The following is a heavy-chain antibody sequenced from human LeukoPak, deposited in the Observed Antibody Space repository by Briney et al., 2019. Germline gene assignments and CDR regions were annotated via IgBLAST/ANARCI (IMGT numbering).Heavy chain of an antibody. CDR2: IIPILGIA. CDR3: ARDRPYGSGSYLGDY. Sequence: SVKVSCKASGGTFSSYAISWVRQAPGKGLEWMGRIIPILGIANYAQKFQGRVTITADKSTSTAYMELSSLRSEDTAVYYCARDRPYGSGSYLGDYWGQGTLVTVSS. V-gene: IGHV1-69*04. CDR1: GGTFSSYA. J-gene: IGHJ4*02. D-gene: IGHD3-10*01.